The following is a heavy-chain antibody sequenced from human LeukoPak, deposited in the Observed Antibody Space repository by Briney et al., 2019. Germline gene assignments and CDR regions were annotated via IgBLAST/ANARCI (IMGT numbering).Heavy chain of an antibody. CDR3: ARDQDYYDSSGYDY. Sequence: ASVKVSCKASGYTFTSYGISRVRQAPGQGLEWMGWISAYNGNTNYAQKLLGRVTMTTDTSTSTAYMELRSLRSDDTAVYYCARDQDYYDSSGYDYWGQGTLVTVSS. V-gene: IGHV1-18*01. D-gene: IGHD3-22*01. CDR2: ISAYNGNT. CDR1: GYTFTSYG. J-gene: IGHJ4*02.